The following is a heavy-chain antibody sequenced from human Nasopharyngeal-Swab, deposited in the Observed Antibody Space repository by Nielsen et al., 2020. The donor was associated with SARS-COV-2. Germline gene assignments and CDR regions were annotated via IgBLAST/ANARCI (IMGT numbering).Heavy chain of an antibody. V-gene: IGHV3-33*01. Sequence: WIRQPPGKRLEWVAVIWYDGSNKYYADSVKGRFTISRDNSKNTLYLQMNSLRAEDTAVYYCARGTCDSSGWRPGMDVWGQGTTVTVSS. CDR3: ARGTCDSSGWRPGMDV. J-gene: IGHJ6*02. CDR2: IWYDGSNK. D-gene: IGHD6-19*01.